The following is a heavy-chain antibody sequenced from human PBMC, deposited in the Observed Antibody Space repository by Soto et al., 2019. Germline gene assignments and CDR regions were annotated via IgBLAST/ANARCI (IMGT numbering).Heavy chain of an antibody. CDR2: IYYSGST. Sequence: PSETLSLTCTVSGGSISSSSYYWGWIRQPPGKGLEWIGSIYYSGSTYYNPSLKSRVTISVDTSKNQFSLKLSSVTAADTAVYYCARDLGDGYRIGWFDPWGQGTLVTVPQ. CDR1: GGSISSSSYY. D-gene: IGHD5-12*01. J-gene: IGHJ5*02. V-gene: IGHV4-39*07. CDR3: ARDLGDGYRIGWFDP.